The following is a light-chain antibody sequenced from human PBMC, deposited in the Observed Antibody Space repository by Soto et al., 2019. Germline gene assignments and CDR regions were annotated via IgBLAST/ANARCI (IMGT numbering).Light chain of an antibody. CDR3: CSYAGSYTHYV. J-gene: IGLJ1*01. V-gene: IGLV2-11*01. CDR2: DVS. CDR1: SSDVGGYNY. Sequence: QSVLTQPRSVSGSPGQSVTISCTGTSSDVGGYNYVSWYQQHPGKAPKLMIYDVSKRPSGVPDRSSGSKSGNTASLTISGLQAEDEADYYCCSYAGSYTHYVFGTGTKVTV.